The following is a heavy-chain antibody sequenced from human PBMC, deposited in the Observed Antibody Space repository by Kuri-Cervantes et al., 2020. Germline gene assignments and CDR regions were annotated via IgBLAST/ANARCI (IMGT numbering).Heavy chain of an antibody. Sequence: GESLKISCAVSGFTFSAHLTSWVRQAPGKGLELVANINQDGTEKYCVDSVKGRFTISRDNAKNTLYLQMNSLRAEDTAVYYRASVLRSIDAFDIWGQGTMVTVSS. CDR3: ASVLRSIDAFDI. D-gene: IGHD5/OR15-5a*01. CDR1: GFTFSAHL. J-gene: IGHJ3*02. V-gene: IGHV3-7*01. CDR2: INQDGTEK.